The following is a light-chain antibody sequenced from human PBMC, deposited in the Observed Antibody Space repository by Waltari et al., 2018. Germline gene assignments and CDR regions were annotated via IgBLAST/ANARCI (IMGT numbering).Light chain of an antibody. V-gene: IGKV4-1*01. CDR3: QQYCTIPIT. CDR1: QSVLYSSNSKDY. CDR2: WAS. J-gene: IGKJ5*01. Sequence: IVMTQSPDPLAVSLGERATIPCTSSQSVLYSSNSKDYLAWYQPKPGQPPKLLIYWASTRESGVPDRFSGSGSGTDFTLTISSLQAEDVAVYYCQQYCTIPITFGQGTRLEIK.